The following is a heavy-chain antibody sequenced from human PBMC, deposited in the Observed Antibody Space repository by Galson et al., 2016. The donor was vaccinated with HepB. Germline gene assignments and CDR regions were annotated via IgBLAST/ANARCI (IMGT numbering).Heavy chain of an antibody. D-gene: IGHD4-17*01. J-gene: IGHJ4*02. CDR3: ARDFHALAPYDDYAGGAYNY. V-gene: IGHV1-46*01. Sequence: SVKVSCKASGYTFTKNYVHWVRQAPGQGLEWMGIINPNGGSISYTEKFQGRVTLTRDTSTSTVYMELGSLTSDDTAVYYCARDFHALAPYDDYAGGAYNYWGQGTLVTVSS. CDR1: GYTFTKNY. CDR2: INPNGGSI.